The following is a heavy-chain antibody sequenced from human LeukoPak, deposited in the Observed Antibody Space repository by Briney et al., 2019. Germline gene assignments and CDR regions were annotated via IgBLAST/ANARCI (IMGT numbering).Heavy chain of an antibody. Sequence: GGSLRLSCAASGFTFSSYGMHWVRQAPGKGLEWVAVIWYDGSNKYYADSVKGRFTISRDNSKNTLYLQMNSLRAEDTAVYYCASDVYYYDSSGCPDYWGQGTLVTVSS. CDR2: IWYDGSNK. V-gene: IGHV3-33*01. CDR3: ASDVYYYDSSGCPDY. CDR1: GFTFSSYG. D-gene: IGHD3-22*01. J-gene: IGHJ4*02.